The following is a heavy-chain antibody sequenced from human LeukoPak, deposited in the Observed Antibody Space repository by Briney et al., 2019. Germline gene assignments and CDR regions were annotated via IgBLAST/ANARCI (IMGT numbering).Heavy chain of an antibody. CDR1: GYPFRNYW. V-gene: IGHV5-51*01. Sequence: GESLKISCKASGYPFRNYWIAWVRRMPGKGLEWMGIIYPGDSDTRYSPSFQGHVTISADKSISTAYLQWSSLKASDTAMYYCARGSSLGYYYGMDVWGQGTTVTVSS. CDR3: ARGSSLGYYYGMDV. D-gene: IGHD3-10*01. CDR2: IYPGDSDT. J-gene: IGHJ6*02.